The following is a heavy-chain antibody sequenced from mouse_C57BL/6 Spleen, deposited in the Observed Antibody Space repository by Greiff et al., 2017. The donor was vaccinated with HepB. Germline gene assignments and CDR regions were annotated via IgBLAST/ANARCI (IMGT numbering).Heavy chain of an antibody. J-gene: IGHJ1*03. CDR2: IDPEDGET. Sequence: VQLQQSGAELVKPGASVKLSCTASGFNIKDYYMHWVKQRTEQGLEWIGRIDPEDGETKYAPKFQGKATITADTPSNTAYLQLSSLTSEDTAVYYCASYYGSSYGYFDVWGTGTTVTVSS. CDR3: ASYYGSSYGYFDV. V-gene: IGHV14-2*01. CDR1: GFNIKDYY. D-gene: IGHD1-1*01.